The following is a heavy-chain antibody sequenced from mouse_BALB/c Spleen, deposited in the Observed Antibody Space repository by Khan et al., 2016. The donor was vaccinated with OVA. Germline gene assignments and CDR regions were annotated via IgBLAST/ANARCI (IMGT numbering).Heavy chain of an antibody. CDR2: INTYTGET. V-gene: IGHV9-3-1*01. CDR1: GFTFTNYG. CDR3: ARKNYSYGHYFDY. J-gene: IGHJ1*01. Sequence: QIQLVQSGPELKKPGETVKISCKASGFTFTNYGMNWVKQAPGKGLKWMGWINTYTGETTYADDFKGRFVFSLETSASTAYLQINNLKNEDTASYFCARKNYSYGHYFDYWGAGTPVTVSS. D-gene: IGHD2-12*01.